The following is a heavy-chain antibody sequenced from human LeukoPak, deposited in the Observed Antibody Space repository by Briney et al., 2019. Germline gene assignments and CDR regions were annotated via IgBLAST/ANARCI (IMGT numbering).Heavy chain of an antibody. D-gene: IGHD4-23*01. V-gene: IGHV4-39*01. Sequence: SETLSLTCTVSGDSISSSSYSWGWIRQPPGKGLEWIGTIYYSGSTYYNPSLKSRVTISVDTSKNQFSLMLRSVTAADAAVYYCARHVTTVVTDFDNWGQGTLVTVSS. CDR1: GDSISSSSYS. CDR2: IYYSGST. CDR3: ARHVTTVVTDFDN. J-gene: IGHJ4*02.